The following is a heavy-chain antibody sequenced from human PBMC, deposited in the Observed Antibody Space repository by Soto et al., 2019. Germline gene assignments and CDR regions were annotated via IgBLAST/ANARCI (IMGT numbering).Heavy chain of an antibody. D-gene: IGHD6-13*01. CDR2: IYYSGST. J-gene: IGHJ5*02. Sequence: LSLTCTVSGGSISSGGYYWSWIRQHPGKGLEWIGYIYYSGSTYYNPSLKSRVTISVDTSKNQFSLKLSSVTAADTAVYYCAREWQQLARWGTYNWFDPWGQGTLVTVSS. CDR3: AREWQQLARWGTYNWFDP. CDR1: GGSISSGGYY. V-gene: IGHV4-31*03.